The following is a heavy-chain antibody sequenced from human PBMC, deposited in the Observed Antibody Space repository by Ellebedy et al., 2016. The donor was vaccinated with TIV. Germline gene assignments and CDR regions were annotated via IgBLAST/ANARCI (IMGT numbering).Heavy chain of an antibody. CDR1: GGSLSSSSSY. V-gene: IGHV4-39*01. D-gene: IGHD3/OR15-3a*01. Sequence: SETLSLTCIVSGGSLSSSSSYWAWIRQPPGKGLEWIGSLYPSGSTYFNPSLKSRVTISVDPSKNQVSLKLTAMTAADTALYYCAKNLVIFTFEKWYFDFWGRGTLVTVSS. CDR3: AKNLVIFTFEKWYFDF. J-gene: IGHJ2*01. CDR2: LYPSGST.